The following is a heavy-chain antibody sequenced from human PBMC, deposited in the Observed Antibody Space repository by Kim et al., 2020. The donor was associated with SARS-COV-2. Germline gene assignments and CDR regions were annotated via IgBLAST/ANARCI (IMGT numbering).Heavy chain of an antibody. J-gene: IGHJ4*02. CDR3: ASTTAAFDY. Sequence: GSTCYDPSLKSRVTISVDTSKNQFSLKLSSVTAADTAVYYCASTTAAFDYWGQGTLVTVSS. CDR2: GST. D-gene: IGHD2-2*01. V-gene: IGHV4-39*01.